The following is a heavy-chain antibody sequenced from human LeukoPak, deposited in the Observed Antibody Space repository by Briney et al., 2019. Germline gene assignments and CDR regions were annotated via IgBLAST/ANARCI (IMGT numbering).Heavy chain of an antibody. CDR2: ISAYNGNT. Sequence: ASVKVSCKASGYTFTDHYMHWVRQAPGQGLEWMGWISAYNGNTNYAQKLQGRVTMTTDTSTSTAYMELRSLRSDDTAVYYCARNQEWFGESPYWFDPWGQGTLVTVSS. CDR3: ARNQEWFGESPYWFDP. D-gene: IGHD3-10*01. V-gene: IGHV1-18*04. J-gene: IGHJ5*02. CDR1: GYTFTDHY.